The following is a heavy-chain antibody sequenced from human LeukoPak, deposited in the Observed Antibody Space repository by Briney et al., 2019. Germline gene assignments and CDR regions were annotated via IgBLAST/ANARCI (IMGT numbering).Heavy chain of an antibody. CDR1: GFTFSTYW. D-gene: IGHD4-11*01. Sequence: GGSLRLPCAASGFTFSTYWMHWVRQAPGKGLVWVSLIKSDGSYTSYADSVKGRFTISRDNAKNTLYLQMNSLRVEDTAVYYCARAAYRAAFDIWGQGTMVTVSS. CDR3: ARAAYRAAFDI. CDR2: IKSDGSYT. J-gene: IGHJ3*02. V-gene: IGHV3-74*01.